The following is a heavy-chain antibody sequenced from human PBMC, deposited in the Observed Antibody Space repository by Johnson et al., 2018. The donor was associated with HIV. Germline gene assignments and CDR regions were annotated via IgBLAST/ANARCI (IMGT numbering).Heavy chain of an antibody. CDR3: ARAGQQWLADAFDI. V-gene: IGHV3-30*03. J-gene: IGHJ3*02. CDR1: GFTFSSYG. Sequence: QVQLVESGGGVVQPGRSLRLSCAASGFTFSSYGMHWVRQAPGKGLEWVAVISYDGSNKNYADSVKGRFAFSRDNSKNTLYLQMNSLRAEDTAVYSGARAGQQWLADAFDIWGQGTMVTVSS. D-gene: IGHD6-19*01. CDR2: ISYDGSNK.